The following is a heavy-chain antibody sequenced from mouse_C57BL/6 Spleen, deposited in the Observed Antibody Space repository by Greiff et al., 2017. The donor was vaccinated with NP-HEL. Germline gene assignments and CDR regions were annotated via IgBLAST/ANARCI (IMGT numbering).Heavy chain of an antibody. D-gene: IGHD2-4*01. V-gene: IGHV7-3*01. CDR1: GFTFTDYY. CDR3: ARYIYYDYDDYYAMDY. CDR2: IRNKANGYTT. Sequence: EVQLQQSGGGLVQPGGSLSLSCAASGFTFTDYYMSWVRQPPGKALEWLGFIRNKANGYTTEYSASVKGRFTISRDNSQSILYLQMNALRAEDSATYYCARYIYYDYDDYYAMDYWGQGTSVTVSS. J-gene: IGHJ4*01.